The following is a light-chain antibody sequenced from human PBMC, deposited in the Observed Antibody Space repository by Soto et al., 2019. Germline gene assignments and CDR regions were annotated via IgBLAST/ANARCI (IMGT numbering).Light chain of an antibody. CDR1: HGVSSN. V-gene: IGKV3-15*01. CDR2: GES. CDR3: QQYNNSPPA. J-gene: IGKJ5*01. Sequence: EFVLTQSPATLSVSAGEIATLSCRASHGVSSNLAWYQQKPGQAPRILMFGESTRATGIPDRLSGSGSGTELNLTISRLQSEDFAVYYCQQYNNSPPACGQGTRLEIK.